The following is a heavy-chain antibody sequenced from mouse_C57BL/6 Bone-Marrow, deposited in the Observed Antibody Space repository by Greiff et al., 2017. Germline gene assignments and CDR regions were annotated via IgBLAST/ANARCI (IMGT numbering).Heavy chain of an antibody. J-gene: IGHJ3*01. D-gene: IGHD1-1*01. CDR3: ARGIYYYGSSSFAY. V-gene: IGHV5-12*01. Sequence: EVKLVESGGGLVQPGGSLKLSCAASGFTFSDYYMYWVRQTPEKRLEWVAYISNGGGSTYYPDTVKGRFTISRDNAKNTLYLQMSRLKSEDTAMYYCARGIYYYGSSSFAYWGQGTLVTVSA. CDR2: ISNGGGST. CDR1: GFTFSDYY.